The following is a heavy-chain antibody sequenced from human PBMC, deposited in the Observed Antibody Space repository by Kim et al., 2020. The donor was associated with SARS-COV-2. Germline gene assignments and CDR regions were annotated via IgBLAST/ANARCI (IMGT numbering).Heavy chain of an antibody. CDR2: ISAFNGLT. Sequence: ASVKVSCKASGYTFNRYGICWVRQAPGQGLEWVGWISAFNGLTKSAQHFQGRVTMTTDTSSSTAYMELRRLRSDDTAVYYCARGSHDPIGNWFDPWGQGTLVTVSS. V-gene: IGHV1-18*01. CDR1: GYTFNRYG. J-gene: IGHJ5*02. CDR3: ARGSHDPIGNWFDP. D-gene: IGHD1-1*01.